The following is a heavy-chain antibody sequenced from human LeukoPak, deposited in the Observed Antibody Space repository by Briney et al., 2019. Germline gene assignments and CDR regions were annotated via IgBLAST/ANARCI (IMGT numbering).Heavy chain of an antibody. CDR3: ARAGYCSSTSCYLGSDY. J-gene: IGHJ4*02. CDR2: MNPNSGNT. CDR1: GYTFTSYD. D-gene: IGHD2-2*01. V-gene: IGHV1-8*01. Sequence: ASVKVSCKASGYTFTSYDINWVRQATGQGLEWMGWMNPNSGNTGYAQRFQGRVTMTRNTSISTAYMELSSLRSKDTAVYYCARAGYCSSTSCYLGSDYWGQGTLVTVSS.